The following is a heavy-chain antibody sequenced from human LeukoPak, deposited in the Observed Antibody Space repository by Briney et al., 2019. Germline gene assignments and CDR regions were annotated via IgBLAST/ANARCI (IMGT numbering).Heavy chain of an antibody. CDR1: GYTFTSYY. J-gene: IGHJ4*02. CDR2: INPSGGST. D-gene: IGHD3-10*01. CDR3: ARDLGYYYGSGSYSVHSHFDY. V-gene: IGHV1-46*01. Sequence: ASVKVSCKASGYTFTSYYMHWVRQAPGQGLEWMGIINPSGGSTSYAQKFQGRVIMTRDMSTSTVYMELSSLRSEDTAVYYCARDLGYYYGSGSYSVHSHFDYWGQGTLVTVSS.